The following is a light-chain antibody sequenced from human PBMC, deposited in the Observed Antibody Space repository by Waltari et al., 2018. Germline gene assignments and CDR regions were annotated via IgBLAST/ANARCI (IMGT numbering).Light chain of an antibody. Sequence: VLTQSPGTLSMSPGETATLSCRASQPLGDNFLAWYQQRPGQAPRLLIYGASSRAAGVPDRFTGRGSATDFTLTINRLEPEDFAVYYCQQYGNSMYTFGQGTRLEI. CDR1: QPLGDNF. CDR2: GAS. J-gene: IGKJ2*01. V-gene: IGKV3-20*01. CDR3: QQYGNSMYT.